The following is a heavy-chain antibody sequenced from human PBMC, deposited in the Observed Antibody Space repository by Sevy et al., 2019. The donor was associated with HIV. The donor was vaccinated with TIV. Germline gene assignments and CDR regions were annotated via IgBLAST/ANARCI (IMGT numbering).Heavy chain of an antibody. CDR1: GGSISSYF. J-gene: IGHJ4*02. V-gene: IGHV4-59*01. CDR3: ARDSXTRPRVLDY. Sequence: SETLSLTCSVSGGSISSYFWTWVRQSPGKGLEWIGNIYFTRNTDYSPSLKSRVTLSLDTSKSQFSLTLKSVTAADTAIYFCARDSXTRPRVLDYWGQGTLVTVSS. CDR2: IYFTRNT. D-gene: IGHD6-6*01.